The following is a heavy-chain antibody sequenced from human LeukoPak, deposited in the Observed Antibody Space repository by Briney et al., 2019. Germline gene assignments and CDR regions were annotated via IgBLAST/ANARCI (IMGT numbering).Heavy chain of an antibody. Sequence: PGGSLRLSCAASGFTFSTSAMSWVRQAPGKGLEWVSVIGGSGDTTYYADSARGRFTISRDNFKNTLYLQMNSLTAEDTAIYYCAKGKSLPHYYYYGMDVWGQGTTVTASS. CDR1: GFTFSTSA. CDR2: IGGSGDTT. CDR3: AKGKSLPHYYYYGMDV. J-gene: IGHJ6*02. V-gene: IGHV3-23*01.